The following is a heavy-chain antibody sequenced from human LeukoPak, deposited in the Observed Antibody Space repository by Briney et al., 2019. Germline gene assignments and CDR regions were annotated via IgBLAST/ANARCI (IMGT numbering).Heavy chain of an antibody. V-gene: IGHV3-48*03. CDR3: ARDGIAAAAGDY. CDR2: ISSSGSTI. Sequence: GGSRRLSCAASGFTFSSYEMNWVRQAPGKGLEGVSYISSSGSTIYYADSVKGRFTISRDNAKNSLYLQMNSLRAEDTAVYYCARDGIAAAAGDYWGQGTLVTVSS. D-gene: IGHD6-13*01. CDR1: GFTFSSYE. J-gene: IGHJ4*02.